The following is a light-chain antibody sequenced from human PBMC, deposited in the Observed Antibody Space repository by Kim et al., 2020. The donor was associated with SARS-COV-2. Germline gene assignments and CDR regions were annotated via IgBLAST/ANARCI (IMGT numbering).Light chain of an antibody. CDR3: QVWDSSTSVV. V-gene: IGLV3-9*01. CDR1: NIGGKS. CDR2: RDI. Sequence: SSELTQPLSLSVALGQTARITCGGNNIGGKSVHWYQQKPGQAPVLVIYRDINRPSVIPERFSGSNSGNTATLTVIKAQAGDEADYYCQVWDSSTSVVFGGGTQLTVL. J-gene: IGLJ2*01.